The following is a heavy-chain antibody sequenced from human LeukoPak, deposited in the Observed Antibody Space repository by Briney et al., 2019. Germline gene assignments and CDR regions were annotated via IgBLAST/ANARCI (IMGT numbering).Heavy chain of an antibody. CDR2: IYYSGST. CDR3: ARGGWSWWIQLWSLDAFDI. D-gene: IGHD5-18*01. V-gene: IGHV4-39*07. Sequence: SETLSLTCTVSGGSISSGSYYWGWIRQPPGKGLEWIGSIYYSGSTNYNPSLKSRVTISVDTSKNQFSLKLSSVTAADTAVYYCARGGWSWWIQLWSLDAFDIWGQGTMVTVSS. J-gene: IGHJ3*02. CDR1: GGSISSGSYY.